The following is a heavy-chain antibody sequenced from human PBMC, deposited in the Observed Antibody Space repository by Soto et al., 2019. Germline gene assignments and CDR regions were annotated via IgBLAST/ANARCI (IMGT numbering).Heavy chain of an antibody. CDR1: GYPFTNYA. Sequence: ASVKVSCKASGYPFTNYAMHWVRQATGQGLEWMGWMNPNSGNTGYAQKFQGRVTMTRNTSISTAYMELSSLRSEDTAVYYCARVPQGGDVDMDYWGQGTLVTVSS. CDR3: ARVPQGGDVDMDY. V-gene: IGHV1-8*02. D-gene: IGHD5-12*01. CDR2: MNPNSGNT. J-gene: IGHJ4*02.